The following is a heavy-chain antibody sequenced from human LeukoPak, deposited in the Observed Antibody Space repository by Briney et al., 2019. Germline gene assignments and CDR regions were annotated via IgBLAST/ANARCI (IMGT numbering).Heavy chain of an antibody. CDR2: IWYDGSNK. V-gene: IGHV3-33*01. CDR1: GFTFSSYG. Sequence: GGSPRLSCAASGFTFSSYGMHWVRQAPGKGLEWVAVIWYDGSNKYYADSVKGRFTISRDNSKNTLYLQMNSLRAEDTAVYYCATGIDPFARFLEWLHLPGVWGQGTTVTVSS. J-gene: IGHJ6*02. D-gene: IGHD3-3*01. CDR3: ATGIDPFARFLEWLHLPGV.